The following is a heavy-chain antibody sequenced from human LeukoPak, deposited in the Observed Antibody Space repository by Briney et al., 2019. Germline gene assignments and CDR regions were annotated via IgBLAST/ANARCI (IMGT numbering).Heavy chain of an antibody. CDR1: GFTFDDYA. Sequence: PGGSLRLSCSASGFTFDDYAMHWVRQAPGKGLEWVSGISWNSGRIGYVDSVKGRFTISRDNAKSSLYLQMNSLRAEDTAVYYCARRWGGAPPFYYMDVWGKGTTVTVSS. D-gene: IGHD1-26*01. J-gene: IGHJ6*03. V-gene: IGHV3-9*01. CDR2: ISWNSGRI. CDR3: ARRWGGAPPFYYMDV.